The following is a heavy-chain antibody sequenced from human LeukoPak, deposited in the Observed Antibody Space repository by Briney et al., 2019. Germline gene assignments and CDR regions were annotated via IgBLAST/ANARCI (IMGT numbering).Heavy chain of an antibody. D-gene: IGHD5-24*01. CDR3: ARHRDGYNLDY. CDR1: GGSISSGSYY. Sequence: SQTLSLTCTVSGGSISSGSYYWSWIRQPAGKGLEWIGRIYTSGSTNYNPSLKSRVTISVDTSKNQFSLKLSSVTAADTAVYYCARHRDGYNLDYWGQGTLVTVSS. V-gene: IGHV4-61*02. CDR2: IYTSGST. J-gene: IGHJ4*02.